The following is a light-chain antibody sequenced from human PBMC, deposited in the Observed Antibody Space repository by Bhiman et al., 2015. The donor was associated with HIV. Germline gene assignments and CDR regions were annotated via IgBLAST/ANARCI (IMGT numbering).Light chain of an antibody. Sequence: QSVLTQPPSVSGAPGQRVTISCTGSSSNIGAGYDVHWYQQRPGKAPKLMIYEVIKRPSGVPDRFSGSKSGNTASLTVSGLQAEDEADYYCSSYTISSSLVFGGGTKLTVL. CDR3: SSYTISSSLV. J-gene: IGLJ2*01. V-gene: IGLV1-40*01. CDR2: EVI. CDR1: SSNIGAGYD.